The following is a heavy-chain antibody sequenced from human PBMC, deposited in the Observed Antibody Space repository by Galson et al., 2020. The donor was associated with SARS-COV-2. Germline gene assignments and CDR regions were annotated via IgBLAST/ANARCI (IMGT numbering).Heavy chain of an antibody. Sequence: GGSLRLSCAASGFTFNNAWMSWVRQAPGKGLEWVGRIKRKTDGGTTDYAAPVKGRFTISRDDLKDTLYLEINSLKSEDTAVYYCTTDSRYDYYSNMDVWGQGTTVTVSS. CDR1: GFTFNNAW. CDR3: TTDSRYDYYSNMDV. D-gene: IGHD3-16*02. CDR2: IKRKTDGGTT. V-gene: IGHV3-15*01. J-gene: IGHJ6*02.